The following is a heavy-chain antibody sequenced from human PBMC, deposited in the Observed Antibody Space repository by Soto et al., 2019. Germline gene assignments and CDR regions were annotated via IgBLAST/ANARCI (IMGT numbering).Heavy chain of an antibody. CDR3: ARGASSVTTFYFDL. V-gene: IGHV1-3*01. CDR1: GYTFTSYA. D-gene: IGHD4-17*01. Sequence: QVQVVQSGAEVKKPGASVKVSCKASGYTFTSYAMHWVRQAPGQRLEWMGWINPGNGNTKNSQKFQGRVTITRDTFASTAYMELSSLSSEDTAVYYCARGASSVTTFYFDLWGRGTRVTVSS. J-gene: IGHJ2*01. CDR2: INPGNGNT.